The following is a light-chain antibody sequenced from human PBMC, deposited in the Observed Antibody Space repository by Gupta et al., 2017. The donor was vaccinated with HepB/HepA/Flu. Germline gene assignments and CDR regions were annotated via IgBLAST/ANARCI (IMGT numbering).Light chain of an antibody. CDR3: QQDVSSPLT. J-gene: IGKJ4*01. CDR2: WSS. Sequence: EIVIIQYPDSLVASLGDRATISCKSSQTVFATSNKKNFLAWYQQRPGQPPRLVISWSSTRESAVPDRFSGSGSGTDFTLTISILHPEDVAVYYCQQDVSSPLTFGGGTKVEIK. CDR1: QTVFATSNKKNF. V-gene: IGKV4-1*01.